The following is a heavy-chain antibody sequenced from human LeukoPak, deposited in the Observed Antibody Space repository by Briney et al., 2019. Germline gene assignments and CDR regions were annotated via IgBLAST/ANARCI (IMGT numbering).Heavy chain of an antibody. Sequence: SETLSLTCTVSGGSISSSSYYWGWVRQPPGKGLEWIGSIYYSGSTYYNPSLKSRVTISVDTSKNQFSLKLSSVTAADTAVYYCARHLVRLALDYWGQGTLVTVSS. J-gene: IGHJ4*02. CDR3: ARHLVRLALDY. CDR2: IYYSGST. V-gene: IGHV4-39*01. CDR1: GGSISSSSYY. D-gene: IGHD4-17*01.